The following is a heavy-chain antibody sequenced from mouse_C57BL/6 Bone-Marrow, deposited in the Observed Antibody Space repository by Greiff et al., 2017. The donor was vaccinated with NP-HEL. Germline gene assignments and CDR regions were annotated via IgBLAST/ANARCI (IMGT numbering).Heavy chain of an antibody. Sequence: EVMLVESGGGLVQPGGSLKLSCAASGFTFSDYGMAWVRQAPRKGPEWVAFISNLAYSIYYADTVTGRFTISRENAKNTLYLEMSSLRSEDTAMYYCAGLYYYGSSHYWYFDVWGTGTTVTVSS. CDR3: AGLYYYGSSHYWYFDV. CDR1: GFTFSDYG. V-gene: IGHV5-15*01. J-gene: IGHJ1*03. D-gene: IGHD1-1*01. CDR2: ISNLAYSI.